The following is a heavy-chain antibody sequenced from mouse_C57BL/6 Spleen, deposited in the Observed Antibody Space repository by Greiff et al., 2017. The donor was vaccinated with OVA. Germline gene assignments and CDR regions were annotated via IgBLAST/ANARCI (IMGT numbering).Heavy chain of an antibody. Sequence: EVKVVESGGGLVKPGGSLKLSCAASGFTFSDYGMHWVRQAPEKGLEWVAYISSGSSTIYYADTVKGRFTISRDNAKNTLFLQMTSLRSEDTAMYYCARSITTVYYFDYWGQGTTLTVSS. D-gene: IGHD1-1*01. V-gene: IGHV5-17*01. CDR2: ISSGSSTI. CDR1: GFTFSDYG. CDR3: ARSITTVYYFDY. J-gene: IGHJ2*01.